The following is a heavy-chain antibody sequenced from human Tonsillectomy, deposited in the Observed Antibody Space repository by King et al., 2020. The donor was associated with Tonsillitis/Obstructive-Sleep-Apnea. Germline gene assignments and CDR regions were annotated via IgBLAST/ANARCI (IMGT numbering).Heavy chain of an antibody. D-gene: IGHD2-21*01. CDR3: ALLGTWFDP. CDR1: GGSISSSSYY. J-gene: IGHJ5*02. Sequence: LQLQESGPGLVKPSETLFLTCTVSGGSISSSSYYWGWIRQPPGNGLEWMGGIYFSGSTYYNPSLNIRVTISVDKSKNQFSLKLSSVTAADTAVYYCALLGTWFDPWGQGTLVTVSS. V-gene: IGHV4-39*01. CDR2: IYFSGST.